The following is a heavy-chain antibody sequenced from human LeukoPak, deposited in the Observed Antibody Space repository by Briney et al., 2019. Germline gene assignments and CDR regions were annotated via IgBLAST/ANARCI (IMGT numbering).Heavy chain of an antibody. CDR3: ARDGGAGYQLLYGFDWIEFDY. V-gene: IGHV1-18*01. Sequence: ASVKVSCKASGYTFTSYGISWVRQAPGQGLEWMGWISAYSGNTNYAQKLQGRVTMTTDTSTSTAYMELRSLRSDDTAVYYCARDGGAGYQLLYGFDWIEFDYWGQGTLVTVSS. D-gene: IGHD2-2*02. CDR2: ISAYSGNT. J-gene: IGHJ4*02. CDR1: GYTFTSYG.